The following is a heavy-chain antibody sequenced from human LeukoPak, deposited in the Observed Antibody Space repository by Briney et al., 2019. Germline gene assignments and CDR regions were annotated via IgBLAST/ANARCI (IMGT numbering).Heavy chain of an antibody. Sequence: ASVKVSCKASGGTYSSYAINWVRQAPGQGLEWMGRIIPMIGALKYAQKFQGRVTITADKSTSTAYMEVNSLKSEDTAVYYCARDQKVGATPYFGMDVWGRGTTVTVSS. V-gene: IGHV1-69*04. CDR1: GGTYSSYA. J-gene: IGHJ6*02. CDR2: IIPMIGAL. D-gene: IGHD1-26*01. CDR3: ARDQKVGATPYFGMDV.